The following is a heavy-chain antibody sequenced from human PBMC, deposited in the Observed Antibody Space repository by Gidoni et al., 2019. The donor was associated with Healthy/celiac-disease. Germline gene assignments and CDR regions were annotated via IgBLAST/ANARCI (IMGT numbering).Heavy chain of an antibody. CDR1: GGSISSSSYY. CDR3: AEWELRDYYGMDV. V-gene: IGHV4-39*01. D-gene: IGHD1-26*01. J-gene: IGHJ6*02. Sequence: QLQLQESGPGLVKPSETLSLTCPVSGGSISSSSYYWGWIRQPPGKGLEWIGSIYYSGSTYYNPSLKSRVTISVDTSKNQFSLKLSSVTAADTAVYYCAEWELRDYYGMDVWGQGTTVTVSS. CDR2: IYYSGST.